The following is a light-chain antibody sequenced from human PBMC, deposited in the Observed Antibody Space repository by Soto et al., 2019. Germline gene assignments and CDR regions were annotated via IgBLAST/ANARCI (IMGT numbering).Light chain of an antibody. CDR2: GAS. Sequence: EVVLTQSPGTLSLSPGERATLSSRASQSISSSYLAWYQQRPGQAPRLLIHGASSRATGIPDRFSGSGSGADFTLTISRLEPEDFAVYYCQQYGISSHTFGQGTKLEIK. CDR1: QSISSSY. V-gene: IGKV3-20*01. CDR3: QQYGISSHT. J-gene: IGKJ2*01.